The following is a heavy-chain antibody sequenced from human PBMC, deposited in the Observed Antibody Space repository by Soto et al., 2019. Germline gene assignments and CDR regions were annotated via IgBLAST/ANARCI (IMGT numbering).Heavy chain of an antibody. Sequence: SETVSLTCTVSGGSISNYFWSWIRQPPGKGLEWIGYAYYSGSTNYNPSLKSRVTISVDKSKNQFSLKLSSVTAADTAVYYCAALYCSGGSCISDYWGQGTLVTVSS. V-gene: IGHV4-59*01. CDR3: AALYCSGGSCISDY. D-gene: IGHD2-15*01. CDR1: GGSISNYF. CDR2: AYYSGST. J-gene: IGHJ4*02.